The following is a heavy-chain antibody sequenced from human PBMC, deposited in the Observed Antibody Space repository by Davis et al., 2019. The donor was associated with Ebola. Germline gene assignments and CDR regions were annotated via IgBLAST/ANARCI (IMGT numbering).Heavy chain of an antibody. V-gene: IGHV1-46*01. CDR2: INPSGGST. CDR1: GYTFTSYY. Sequence: ASVKVSCKASGYTFTSYYMHWVRQAPGQGLEWMGIINPSGGSTSYAQKFQGRVTMTRDTSTSTVYMELSSLRSEDTAVYYCAKGGSAGDPMGYYFDYWGQGTLVTVSS. J-gene: IGHJ4*02. CDR3: AKGGSAGDPMGYYFDY. D-gene: IGHD4-17*01.